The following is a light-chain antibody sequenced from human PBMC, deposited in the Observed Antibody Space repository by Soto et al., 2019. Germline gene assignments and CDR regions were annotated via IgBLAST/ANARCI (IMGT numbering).Light chain of an antibody. J-gene: IGLJ1*01. Sequence: QSALTQPASVSGSPGQSITISCTGTSSDVGGYDYVSWYQQHPDKAPKLMIFEVTNRPSGVSNRFSGSKSGNTASLTISGLRAEDEADYYCSSFRSTSTLPYVFGTGTKLTVL. CDR1: SSDVGGYDY. V-gene: IGLV2-14*01. CDR3: SSFRSTSTLPYV. CDR2: EVT.